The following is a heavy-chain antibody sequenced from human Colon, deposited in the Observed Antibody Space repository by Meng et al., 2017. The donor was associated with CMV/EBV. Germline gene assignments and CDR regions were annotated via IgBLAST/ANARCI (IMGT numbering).Heavy chain of an antibody. D-gene: IGHD6-13*01. CDR1: GLTFRTYA. V-gene: IGHV3-23*01. Sequence: GESLKISCEVSGLTFRTYAMAWVRQAPGKGLEWVSGISGSGDRAYYAESVKGRFNISRDNSKNTLYMNLNNLRVEDTAVYYCARGGIAAANWFDPWGQGTLVTVSS. CDR3: ARGGIAAANWFDP. CDR2: ISGSGDRA. J-gene: IGHJ5*02.